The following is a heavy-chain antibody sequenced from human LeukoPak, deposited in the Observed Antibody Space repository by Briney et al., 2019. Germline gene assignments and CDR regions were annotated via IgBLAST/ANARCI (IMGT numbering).Heavy chain of an antibody. CDR3: ARASGYSYGPDY. Sequence: ASVKVSCKASGGTFSAYAFNWVRQAPGQGLDWMGGIIPIFGTTNYAQNFQGRVTITADESTSTAYMELSSLRSEDTAVYYCARASGYSYGPDYWGQGTLVTVSS. J-gene: IGHJ4*02. D-gene: IGHD5-18*01. V-gene: IGHV1-69*13. CDR1: GGTFSAYA. CDR2: IIPIFGTT.